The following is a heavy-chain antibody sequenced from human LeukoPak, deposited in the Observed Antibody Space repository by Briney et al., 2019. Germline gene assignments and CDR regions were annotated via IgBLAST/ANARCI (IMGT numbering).Heavy chain of an antibody. CDR3: AREMDGVYYDSSGYYYYYGMDV. D-gene: IGHD3-22*01. J-gene: IGHJ6*02. CDR2: ISSSGSTI. Sequence: PGGSLRLSCAASGFTFSSYEMNWVRQAPGKGLEWVSYISSSGSTIYYADSVKGRFTISRDNAENSLYLQMNSLRAEDTAVYYCAREMDGVYYDSSGYYYYYGMDVWGQGTTVTVSS. CDR1: GFTFSSYE. V-gene: IGHV3-48*03.